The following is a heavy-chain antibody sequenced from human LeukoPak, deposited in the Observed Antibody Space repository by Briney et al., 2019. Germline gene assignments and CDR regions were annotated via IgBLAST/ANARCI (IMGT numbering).Heavy chain of an antibody. V-gene: IGHV3-21*01. CDR3: ARDGIVVVVAATADYYYYYMDV. D-gene: IGHD2-15*01. CDR1: GFTFSSYS. CDR2: ISSSSSYI. J-gene: IGHJ6*03. Sequence: GGSLRLSCAASGFTFSSYSMNWVRQAPGKGLEWVSSISSSSSYIYYADSVKGRFTISRDNSKNTLYLQMNSLRAEDTAVYYCARDGIVVVVAATADYYYYYMDVWGKGTTVTVSS.